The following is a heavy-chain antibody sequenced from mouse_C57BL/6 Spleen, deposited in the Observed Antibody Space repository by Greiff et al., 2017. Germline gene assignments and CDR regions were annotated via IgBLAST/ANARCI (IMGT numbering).Heavy chain of an antibody. Sequence: QVQLQQPGAELVMPGASVKLSCKASVYTFTSYWMHWVKQRPGQGLEWIGEIDPSDSYTNSNQKFKGKSTLTVDKSSSTAYMQSSSLTSEDSAVYYCARTSYGSSSFDYWGQGTTLTVSS. V-gene: IGHV1-69*01. CDR1: VYTFTSYW. CDR3: ARTSYGSSSFDY. J-gene: IGHJ2*01. CDR2: IDPSDSYT. D-gene: IGHD1-1*01.